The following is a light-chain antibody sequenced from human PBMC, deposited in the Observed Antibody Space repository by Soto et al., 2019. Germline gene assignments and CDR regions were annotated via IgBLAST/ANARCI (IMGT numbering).Light chain of an antibody. J-gene: IGKJ2*01. Sequence: EIVLTQSPGTLSLSPGDRATLSCRASQSVRSSHLAWYQQKPGQAPRLLVYATSTRATGIPDRFSGSGSGTVFSLTISRVEPEDLAVYHCQQYDTSPYTFGQGTKLE. CDR1: QSVRSSH. CDR3: QQYDTSPYT. CDR2: ATS. V-gene: IGKV3-20*01.